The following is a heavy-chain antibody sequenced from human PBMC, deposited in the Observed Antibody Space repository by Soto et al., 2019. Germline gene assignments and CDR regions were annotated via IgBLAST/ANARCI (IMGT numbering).Heavy chain of an antibody. CDR2: VSYGGSP. CDR1: AESITSLGYY. V-gene: IGHV4-31*03. CDR3: TRGDY. Sequence: QVHLQESGPGLVKPSQTPSLACRVSAESITSLGYYWTWVRQPPGKRLAWIGFVSYGGSPLYNAALRSRVAIARRTSQNQFSLAGKSVTVADTAMYFCTRGDYWGQGVLVTVSS. J-gene: IGHJ4*02.